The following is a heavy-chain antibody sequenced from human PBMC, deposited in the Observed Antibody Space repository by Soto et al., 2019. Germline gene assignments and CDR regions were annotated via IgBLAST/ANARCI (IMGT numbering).Heavy chain of an antibody. CDR2: IYSGGST. J-gene: IGHJ4*02. V-gene: IGHV3-66*01. CDR3: ARDLYFDY. CDR1: GFTVTSHY. Sequence: EVQLVESGGGLVQPGGSLRLSCAASGFTVTSHYMSWVRQAPGKGLEWVSVIYSGGSTYYAVSVKGRFTISRDNSKNTLYLQMNGLRAEDTAVYYWARDLYFDYWGQGTLVTVSS.